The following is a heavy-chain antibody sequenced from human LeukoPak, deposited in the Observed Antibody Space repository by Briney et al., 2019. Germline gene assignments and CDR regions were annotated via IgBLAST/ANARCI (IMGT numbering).Heavy chain of an antibody. J-gene: IGHJ6*02. CDR1: GFTFSSYA. CDR3: ARAKIIHSITHMDV. Sequence: GGSLRLSCAASGFTFSSYAMHWVRQAPGKGLESVAVISYDGSNKYYADSVKGRFTISRDNSKKTLYLQMNSLRSDDAAVYYCARAKIIHSITHMDVWGQGTTVTVSS. D-gene: IGHD2/OR15-2a*01. CDR2: ISYDGSNK. V-gene: IGHV3-30-3*01.